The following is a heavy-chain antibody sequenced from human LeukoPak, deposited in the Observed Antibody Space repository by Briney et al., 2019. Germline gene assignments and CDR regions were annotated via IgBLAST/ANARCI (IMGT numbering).Heavy chain of an antibody. Sequence: PGGSLRLSCAASGFTFSSYAMSWVRQAPGKGLEWVSAISGSGGSTYYADSVKGRFTISRDNSKNTLYLQMNSLRAEDTVVYYCAKDRRSLYGMDVWGQGTTVTVSS. V-gene: IGHV3-23*01. J-gene: IGHJ6*02. CDR3: AKDRRSLYGMDV. D-gene: IGHD6-6*01. CDR1: GFTFSSYA. CDR2: ISGSGGST.